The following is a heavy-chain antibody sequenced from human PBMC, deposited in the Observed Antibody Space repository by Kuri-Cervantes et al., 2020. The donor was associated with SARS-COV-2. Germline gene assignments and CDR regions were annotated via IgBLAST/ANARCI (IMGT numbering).Heavy chain of an antibody. CDR2: ISSSSSYI. CDR1: GFTFSSYS. V-gene: IGHV3-21*01. D-gene: IGHD5-24*01. J-gene: IGHJ3*02. CDR3: AREEWLHIHDAFDI. Sequence: GESLKISCAASGFTFSSYSMNWVRQAPGKGLEWVSSISSSSSYIYYADSVKGRFTISRDNAKNSLYLQMNSLRAEDTAVYYCAREEWLHIHDAFDIWGQGTMVPSPQ.